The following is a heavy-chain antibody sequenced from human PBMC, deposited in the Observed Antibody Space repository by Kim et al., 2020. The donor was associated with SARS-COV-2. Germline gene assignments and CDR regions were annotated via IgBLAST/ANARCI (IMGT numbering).Heavy chain of an antibody. D-gene: IGHD3-10*01. CDR3: ATNLVRGHWYFDY. CDR1: RFTFSSYG. Sequence: GESLKISCAASRFTFSSYGMHWVRQAPGKGLEWVAAISSDGSEKFYVDSVKGRFTISRDNSKSTLYLQMNSLREEDTAVYYCATNLVRGHWYFDYWGQGTLVTVSP. CDR2: ISSDGSEK. J-gene: IGHJ4*02. V-gene: IGHV3-30*03.